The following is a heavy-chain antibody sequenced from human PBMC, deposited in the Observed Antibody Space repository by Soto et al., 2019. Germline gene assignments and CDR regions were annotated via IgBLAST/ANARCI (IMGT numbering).Heavy chain of an antibody. J-gene: IGHJ6*03. Sequence: QVQLQESGPGLVKPSETLSLTCTVSGGSISSYYWSWIRQPPGKGLEWIGYIYYSGSTSYNPSLKSRVTISVDTSKNQFSLKLSSVTAADTAVYYCARGLRDPYYYYYYMDVWGKGTTVTVSS. CDR2: IYYSGST. CDR1: GGSISSYY. V-gene: IGHV4-59*01. D-gene: IGHD4-17*01. CDR3: ARGLRDPYYYYYYMDV.